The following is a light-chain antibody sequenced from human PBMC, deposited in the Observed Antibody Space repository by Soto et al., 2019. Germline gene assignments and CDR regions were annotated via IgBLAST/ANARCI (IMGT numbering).Light chain of an antibody. J-gene: IGLJ2*01. V-gene: IGLV4-69*01. CDR1: SGHTNYD. CDR3: QTWGTGIVT. CDR2: INSDGSH. Sequence: QLVLTQSPSASASPGASVKLTCTLSSGHTNYDIAWHQQQPEKGPRFLMKINSDGSHSKGDGVPDRFSGSSSGAERYFTISSLQSEDEADYYCQTWGTGIVTFGGGTKLTVL.